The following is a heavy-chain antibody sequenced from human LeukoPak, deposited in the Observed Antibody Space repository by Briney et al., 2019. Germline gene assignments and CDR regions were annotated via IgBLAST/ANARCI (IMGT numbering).Heavy chain of an antibody. CDR1: GYTFTSYG. Sequence: GASVKVSCKASGYTFTSYGISWVRQAPGQGLEWMRWISAYNGNTNYAQKLQGRVTMTTDTSTSTAYMELRSLRSNDTAVYYCARDRDSSGYYGSMGYWGQGTLVTVSS. CDR3: ARDRDSSGYYGSMGY. D-gene: IGHD3-22*01. J-gene: IGHJ4*02. CDR2: ISAYNGNT. V-gene: IGHV1-18*01.